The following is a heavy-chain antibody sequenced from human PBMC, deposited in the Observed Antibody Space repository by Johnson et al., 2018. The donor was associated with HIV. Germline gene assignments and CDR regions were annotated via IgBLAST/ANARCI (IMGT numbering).Heavy chain of an antibody. Sequence: QMLLVESGGGVVQRGGSLRLSCVASGFTFSSYGMHWVRQAPGKGLEWVAFIRYDGTNKYYADSVKGRFTVSRDNSKNTLYVEMNRLGVEDTAVYYWAKVGRMTTGVTPGDAVDIWGQRTKVTGSS. D-gene: IGHD4-23*01. J-gene: IGHJ3*02. CDR1: GFTFSSYG. CDR3: AKVGRMTTGVTPGDAVDI. CDR2: IRYDGTNK. V-gene: IGHV3-30*02.